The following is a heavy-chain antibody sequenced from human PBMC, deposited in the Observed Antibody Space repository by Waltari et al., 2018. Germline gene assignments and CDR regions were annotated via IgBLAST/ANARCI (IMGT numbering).Heavy chain of an antibody. Sequence: QVQLQESGPGLVNPSQTLSLTCRVSGGSINDPSYWWSWLRQPAGKGLEWIGRNYARGFTNYSPSREVRLTIPADTSKNQISLILTSVTAADTAVYYCAREGEYCSDGYCYSLDHWGQGTLVTVSS. D-gene: IGHD2-15*01. CDR2: NYARGFT. CDR1: GGSINDPSYW. CDR3: AREGEYCSDGYCYSLDH. V-gene: IGHV4-61*02. J-gene: IGHJ4*02.